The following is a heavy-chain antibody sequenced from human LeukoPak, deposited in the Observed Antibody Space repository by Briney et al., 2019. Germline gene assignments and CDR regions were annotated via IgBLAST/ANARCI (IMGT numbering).Heavy chain of an antibody. D-gene: IGHD3-22*01. CDR1: GFSFYNYG. J-gene: IGHJ4*02. V-gene: IGHV3-20*04. Sequence: GGSLRLSCAASGFSFYNYGMNWVRQAPGKGLEWVSGINWNGGSTVYADSVKGRFTISRDNAKNSLYLQVNSLRAEDMAVYYCARDGAGNYYDSSGLRYWGQGTLVTVSS. CDR2: INWNGGST. CDR3: ARDGAGNYYDSSGLRY.